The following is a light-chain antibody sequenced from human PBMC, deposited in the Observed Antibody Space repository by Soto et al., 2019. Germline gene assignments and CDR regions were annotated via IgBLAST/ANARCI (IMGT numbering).Light chain of an antibody. CDR3: GTWDDSMNCRAV. J-gene: IGLJ3*02. CDR1: SSNIGSNT. V-gene: IGLV1-44*01. Sequence: QPVLTQPPSASGTPGQRVTISCSGSSSNIGSNTVNWYQQLPGTAPKLLIYDNNQRPSGFPDRFSGSKSGTSASLAISGLQSEDEADYYCGTWDDSMNCRAVFGGGTKLTVL. CDR2: DNN.